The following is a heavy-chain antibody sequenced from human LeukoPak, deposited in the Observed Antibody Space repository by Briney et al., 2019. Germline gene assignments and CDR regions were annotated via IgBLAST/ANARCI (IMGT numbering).Heavy chain of an antibody. Sequence: GGSLRLSCAASGFTFSSYAMHWVRQAPGKGLEWVAVISYDGSNKYYADSVKGRFTISRDNSKNTLYLQMNSLRAEDTAVYYCARDPRRYCSSTSCYASDCWGQGTLVTVSS. V-gene: IGHV3-30*04. CDR1: GFTFSSYA. J-gene: IGHJ4*02. CDR2: ISYDGSNK. CDR3: ARDPRRYCSSTSCYASDC. D-gene: IGHD2-2*01.